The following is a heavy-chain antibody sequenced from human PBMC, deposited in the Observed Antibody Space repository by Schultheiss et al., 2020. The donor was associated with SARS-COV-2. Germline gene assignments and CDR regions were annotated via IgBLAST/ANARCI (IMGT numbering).Heavy chain of an antibody. V-gene: IGHV4-34*01. CDR3: AREPRGFSYGTFDY. J-gene: IGHJ4*02. CDR1: GGSFTGYY. CDR2: INHSGST. Sequence: SETLSLTCAVYGGSFTGYYWSWIRQPPGKGLEWIGEINHSGSTNYNPSLKSRVTISVDTSKNQFSLKLSSVTAADTAVYYCAREPRGFSYGTFDYWGQGTLVTVSS. D-gene: IGHD5-18*01.